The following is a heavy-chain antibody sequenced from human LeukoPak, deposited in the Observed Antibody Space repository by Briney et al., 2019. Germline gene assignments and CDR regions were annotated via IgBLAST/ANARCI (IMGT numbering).Heavy chain of an antibody. Sequence: GRSLRLSCAASGFTFSSYAIHWVRQAPGKGLEWVAVISYDGSNKYYADSVKGRFTISRDNSKNTLYLQMNSLRAEDTAVYYCARGREQQLVFDYWGQGTLVTVSS. CDR2: ISYDGSNK. J-gene: IGHJ4*02. CDR1: GFTFSSYA. CDR3: ARGREQQLVFDY. V-gene: IGHV3-30-3*01. D-gene: IGHD6-13*01.